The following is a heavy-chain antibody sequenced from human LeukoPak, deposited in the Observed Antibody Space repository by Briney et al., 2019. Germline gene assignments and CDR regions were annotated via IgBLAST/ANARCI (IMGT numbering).Heavy chain of an antibody. J-gene: IGHJ4*02. Sequence: SETLSLTCTVSGGSITSYYGSWLRQPAGKGLEWVGRIYSNENTNYNPSLKRRVTMSVDTSKNLFSLKLSSVTAADTAVYYCARGGTPPYYFDDWGQGTLVTVSS. V-gene: IGHV4-4*07. D-gene: IGHD1-26*01. CDR3: ARGGTPPYYFDD. CDR2: IYSNENT. CDR1: GGSITSYY.